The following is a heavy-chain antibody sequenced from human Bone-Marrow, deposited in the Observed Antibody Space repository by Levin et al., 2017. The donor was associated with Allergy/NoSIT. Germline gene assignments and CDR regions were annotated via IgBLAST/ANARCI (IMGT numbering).Heavy chain of an antibody. D-gene: IGHD3-3*01. CDR1: GFTFSSYA. J-gene: IGHJ6*02. V-gene: IGHV3-30*04. Sequence: GESLKISCAASGFTFSSYAMHWVRQTPGTGLEWVAVMSHDGTFKDQTEAVKGRFIISRDNSENTLYLQMNSLRGDDTAVYFCARGGDYDFWSDYSRSYYYYYPMDVWGQGTTVTVSS. CDR2: MSHDGTFK. CDR3: ARGGDYDFWSDYSRSYYYYYPMDV.